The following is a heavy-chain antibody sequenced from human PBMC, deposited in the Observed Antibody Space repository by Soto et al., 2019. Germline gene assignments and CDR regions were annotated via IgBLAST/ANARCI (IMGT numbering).Heavy chain of an antibody. CDR1: GFTFSSYA. J-gene: IGHJ4*02. CDR3: AKDPGAGYCSGGSCYADIDY. V-gene: IGHV3-23*01. Sequence: EVQLLESGGGLVQPGGSLRLSCAASGFTFSSYAMSWVRQAPGKGLEWVSAISGSGGSTYYADSVKGRFTISRDNSKNTLYLQMNSRRAEDTAVYYCAKDPGAGYCSGGSCYADIDYWGQGTLVTVSS. CDR2: ISGSGGST. D-gene: IGHD2-15*01.